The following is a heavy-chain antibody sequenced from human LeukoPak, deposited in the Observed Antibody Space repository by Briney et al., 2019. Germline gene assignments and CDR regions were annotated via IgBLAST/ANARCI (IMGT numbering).Heavy chain of an antibody. V-gene: IGHV4-4*07. CDR2: IYTSGST. Sequence: SETLSLTCTVSGGSISSYYWSWIRQPAGKGLEWIGRIYTSGSTNYNPSLKSRVTMSVDTSKNQFSLKLSSVTAADTAVYYCARDQEQWRYYYMDVWGEGTTVTVSS. CDR3: ARDQEQWRYYYMDV. J-gene: IGHJ6*03. CDR1: GGSISSYY. D-gene: IGHD6-19*01.